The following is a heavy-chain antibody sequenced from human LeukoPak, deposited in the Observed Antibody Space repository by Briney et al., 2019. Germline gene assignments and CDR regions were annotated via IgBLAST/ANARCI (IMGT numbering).Heavy chain of an antibody. CDR2: INPNSGGT. J-gene: IGHJ3*02. D-gene: IGHD3-3*01. V-gene: IGHV1-2*02. CDR3: ARDNGLYYDFWSGYYAFDI. Sequence: ASVKVSCKASGYTFTGYYMHWVRQAPGQGLEGMGWINPNSGGTNYAQKFQGRVTMTRDTSISTDYMELSRLRSDDTAVYYCARDNGLYYDFWSGYYAFDIWGQGTMVTVSS. CDR1: GYTFTGYY.